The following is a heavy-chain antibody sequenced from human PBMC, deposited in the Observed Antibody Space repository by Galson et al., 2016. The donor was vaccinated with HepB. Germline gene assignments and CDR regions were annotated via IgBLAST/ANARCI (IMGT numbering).Heavy chain of an antibody. J-gene: IGHJ4*02. D-gene: IGHD3-3*01. CDR3: ARGEYYDIWNDYYTGRDYFDY. CDR1: GYTFTSNY. Sequence: SVKVSCKASGYTFTSNYIHWVRQAPGQGLEWMGIINPRGGSTTFAQKFQGRVTMTSDTSTSTVYMELRSLRSEDTAVYYCARGEYYDIWNDYYTGRDYFDYWGQGTLVTVSS. V-gene: IGHV1-46*01. CDR2: INPRGGST.